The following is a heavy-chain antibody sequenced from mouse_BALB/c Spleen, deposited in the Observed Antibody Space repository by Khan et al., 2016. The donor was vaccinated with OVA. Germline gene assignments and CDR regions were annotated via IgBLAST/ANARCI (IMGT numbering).Heavy chain of an antibody. J-gene: IGHJ2*01. D-gene: IGHD1-1*01. CDR3: SRSVTITTVVATDFDY. Sequence: VQLKQSGPGLVKPSQSLSLTCTVTGYSITSDYAWNWIRQFPGNKLEWMGYISYSGRTSYNPSLKSRISITRDTSKNQFFLQLNSVTTEDTATYYCSRSVTITTVVATDFDYWGQVTTLTVSS. V-gene: IGHV3-2*02. CDR1: GYSITSDYA. CDR2: ISYSGRT.